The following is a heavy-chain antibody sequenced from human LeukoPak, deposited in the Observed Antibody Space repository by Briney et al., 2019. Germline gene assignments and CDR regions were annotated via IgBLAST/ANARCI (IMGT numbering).Heavy chain of an antibody. V-gene: IGHV4-34*01. CDR2: INHSGST. J-gene: IGHJ6*04. Sequence: SEALFLNWAVYGGLFRGYYWSWIREPPGTGLEWIGEINHSGSTNYNPSLKSRVTISVDTSKNQFSLKLSSVTAADTAVYYCASNYGSGTYYYYGMDVWGKGTTVTVSS. D-gene: IGHD3-10*01. CDR1: GGLFRGYY. CDR3: ASNYGSGTYYYYGMDV.